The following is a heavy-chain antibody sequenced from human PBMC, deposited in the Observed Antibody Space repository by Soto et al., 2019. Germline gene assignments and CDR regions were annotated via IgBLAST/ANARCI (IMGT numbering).Heavy chain of an antibody. CDR3: AREADSGYDLFGMDV. CDR1: GFTFSSYS. V-gene: IGHV3-21*01. J-gene: IGHJ6*02. D-gene: IGHD5-12*01. Sequence: PGGSLRLSCAASGFTFSSYSMNWVRQAPGKGLEWVSSISSSSSYIYYADSVKGRFTISRDNAKNSLYLQMNSLRAEDTAVYYCAREADSGYDLFGMDVWGQGTTVTVSS. CDR2: ISSSSSYI.